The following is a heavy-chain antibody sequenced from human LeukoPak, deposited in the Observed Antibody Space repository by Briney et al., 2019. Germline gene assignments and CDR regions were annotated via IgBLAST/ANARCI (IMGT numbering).Heavy chain of an antibody. CDR2: ISSSSSYI. CDR3: ARAVAGTMDFDY. Sequence: GGSLRLSCAASGFTFSSYSMNWGRQAPGKGLEWVSSISSSSSYIYYADSVRGRFTISRDNAKNSLYLQMNSLRAEDTAMYYCARAVAGTMDFDYWGQGTLVTVSS. V-gene: IGHV3-21*01. J-gene: IGHJ4*02. D-gene: IGHD6-19*01. CDR1: GFTFSSYS.